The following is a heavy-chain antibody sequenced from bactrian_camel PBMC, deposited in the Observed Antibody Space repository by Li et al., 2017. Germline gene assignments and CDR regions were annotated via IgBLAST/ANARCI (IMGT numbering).Heavy chain of an antibody. V-gene: IGHV3S54*01. D-gene: IGHD7*01. J-gene: IGHJ4*01. CDR3: AGSYSYFEDFIPRRAEAWQY. CDR2: IYTFGRST. Sequence: QLVESGGGTAQPGRSLRLSCAASGNTYSLNCLGWFRQTPGKEREQVAVFIYTFGRSTRYADSVKGRFTISQDATNTVHLQMNSLKPEDTAMYYCAGSYSYFEDFIPRRAEAWQYWGQGTQVTVS. CDR1: GNTYSLNC.